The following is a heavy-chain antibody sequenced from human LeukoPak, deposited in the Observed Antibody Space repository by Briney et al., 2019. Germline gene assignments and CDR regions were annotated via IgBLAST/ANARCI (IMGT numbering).Heavy chain of an antibody. CDR1: GYTFTSYG. Sequence: ASVKCSCKASGYTFTSYGISWVRQAPGQGLEWMGWISAYDGNTNYAQKRQGRVTMTTDASTSTAYMELRSLGSDDTPVYYCARGYILPRAVDYWGQGTLLTAPS. CDR3: ARGYILPRAVDY. J-gene: IGHJ4*02. CDR2: ISAYDGNT. D-gene: IGHD5-24*01. V-gene: IGHV1-18*01.